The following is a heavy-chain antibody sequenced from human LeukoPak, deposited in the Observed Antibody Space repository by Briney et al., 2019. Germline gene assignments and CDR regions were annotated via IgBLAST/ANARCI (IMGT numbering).Heavy chain of an antibody. CDR3: ATSYYGAIENFDY. CDR2: ISGSGGST. Sequence: GESLRLSCAASGFTFSSYAMSWVRQAPGKGLEWVSAISGSGGSTYYADSVKGRFTISRDNSKNTLYLQMNSLRAEDTAVYYCATSYYGAIENFDYWGQGTLVTVSS. CDR1: GFTFSSYA. D-gene: IGHD4/OR15-4a*01. V-gene: IGHV3-23*01. J-gene: IGHJ4*02.